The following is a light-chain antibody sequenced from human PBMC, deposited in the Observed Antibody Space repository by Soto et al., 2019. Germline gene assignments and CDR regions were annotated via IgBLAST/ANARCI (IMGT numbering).Light chain of an antibody. CDR1: QSISSW. V-gene: IGKV1-5*03. CDR2: KAS. CDR3: QHYNSYSVA. J-gene: IGKJ1*01. Sequence: IQMTQSPSSVPASVGDRVTITSRASQSISSWLAWYQQKPGKAPKLLIYKASTLKSGVPSRFSGSGSGTEFTLTISSLQPDDVATYYCQHYNSYSVAFGQGTKVDIK.